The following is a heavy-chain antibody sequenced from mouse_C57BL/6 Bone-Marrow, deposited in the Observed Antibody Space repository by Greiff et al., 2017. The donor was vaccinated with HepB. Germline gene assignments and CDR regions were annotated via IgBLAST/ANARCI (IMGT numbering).Heavy chain of an antibody. CDR2: IDTSDSYT. D-gene: IGHD1-1*01. V-gene: IGHV1-59*01. CDR3: APYYYDGRYFDY. J-gene: IGHJ2*01. CDR1: GYTFTSYW. Sequence: VQLQQPGAELVRPGPSVKLSCKASGYTFTSYWMHWVKQRPGQGLEWIGVIDTSDSYTNYNQKFKGKATLTVDTSSSTAYMQLSSLTTEDSAVYYCAPYYYDGRYFDYWGQGTTLTVSS.